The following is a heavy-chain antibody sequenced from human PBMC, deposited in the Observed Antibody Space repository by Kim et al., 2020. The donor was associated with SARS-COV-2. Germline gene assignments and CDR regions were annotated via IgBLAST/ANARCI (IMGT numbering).Heavy chain of an antibody. CDR2: ISGGGGST. CDR1: GFTFTTYA. Sequence: GGSLRLSCVASGFTFTTYAMNWVRQAPGKGLEWVSGISGGGGSTYYADSVKGRFTISRDSSKNTLYLQMNSLRAEDTAVYYCAKELRGTTQTIGGDFFDSWGQGTLVTVSS. CDR3: AKELRGTTQTIGGDFFDS. J-gene: IGHJ4*02. V-gene: IGHV3-23*01. D-gene: IGHD1-7*01.